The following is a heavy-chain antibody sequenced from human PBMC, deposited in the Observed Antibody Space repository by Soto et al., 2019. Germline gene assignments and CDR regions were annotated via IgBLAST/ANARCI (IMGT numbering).Heavy chain of an antibody. CDR1: GFTFDDYA. D-gene: IGHD6-13*01. CDR2: ISCDGGST. V-gene: IGHV3-43D*04. CDR3: AKASAAGPFYYYGMDV. J-gene: IGHJ6*02. Sequence: GGSLRLSCAASGFTFDDYAMHWVRQAPGKGLEWVSLISCDGGSTYYADSVKGRFTISRDNSKNSLYLQMNSLRAEDTALYYCAKASAAGPFYYYGMDVCGQGTTVTVSS.